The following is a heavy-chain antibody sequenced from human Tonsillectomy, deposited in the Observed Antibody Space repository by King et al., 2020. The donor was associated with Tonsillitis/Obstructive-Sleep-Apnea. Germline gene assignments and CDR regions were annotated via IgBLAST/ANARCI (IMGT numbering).Heavy chain of an antibody. V-gene: IGHV4-34*01. CDR1: GGSFSGYY. CDR3: ARGYCTGGVCYKTYYYYMDV. Sequence: VQLQQWGAGLLKPSETLSLTCAVYGGSFSGYYWSWIRQPPGKGLEWIGEINHSGSTNYNPSLKSLVTISVDTSQNQFSLKLISVSAADTAVYYCARGYCTGGVCYKTYYYYMDVWGKGTTVTVSS. CDR2: INHSGST. J-gene: IGHJ6*03. D-gene: IGHD2-8*02.